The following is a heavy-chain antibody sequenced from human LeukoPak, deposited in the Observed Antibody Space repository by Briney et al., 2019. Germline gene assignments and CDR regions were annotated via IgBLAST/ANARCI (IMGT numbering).Heavy chain of an antibody. Sequence: ASVKVSCKASGYTFTSYDINWVRQAAGQGLEWMGWMSPNSGNTGYAQKFQGRVTMTRNTSISTAYMELSSLRSEDTAVYYCARGGRRAVAGRGYFDYWGQGTLVTVSS. CDR3: ARGGRRAVAGRGYFDY. CDR1: GYTFTSYD. CDR2: MSPNSGNT. D-gene: IGHD6-19*01. V-gene: IGHV1-8*01. J-gene: IGHJ4*02.